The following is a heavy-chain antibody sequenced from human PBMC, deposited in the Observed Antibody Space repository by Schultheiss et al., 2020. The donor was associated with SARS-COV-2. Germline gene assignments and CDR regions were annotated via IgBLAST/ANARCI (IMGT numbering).Heavy chain of an antibody. V-gene: IGHV3-9*01. J-gene: IGHJ4*02. Sequence: GGSLRLSCAASGFTFDDYAMHWVRQAPGKGLEWVSGISWNSGSIGYADSVKGRFTISRDNSKNTLYLQMNSLRAEDTAVYYCARDRGLPYEIFGGFDYWGQGTLVTVSS. D-gene: IGHD3-3*01. CDR3: ARDRGLPYEIFGGFDY. CDR1: GFTFDDYA. CDR2: ISWNSGSI.